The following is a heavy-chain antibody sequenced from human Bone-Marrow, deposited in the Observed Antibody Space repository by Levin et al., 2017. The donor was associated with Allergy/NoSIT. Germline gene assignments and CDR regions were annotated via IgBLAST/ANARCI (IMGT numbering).Heavy chain of an antibody. Sequence: ETLSLTCAASGFTFTRFALSWVRQAPGKGLEGVASFANTAKTYYSDSVMGRFTISRDTSTNTLFLQMNSLRAEAPAVYYWAKDNESSGWPTFDLWGQGTLVTVSS. J-gene: IGHJ4*02. CDR2: FANTAKT. CDR3: AKDNESSGWPTFDL. V-gene: IGHV3-23*05. D-gene: IGHD6-19*01. CDR1: GFTFTRFA.